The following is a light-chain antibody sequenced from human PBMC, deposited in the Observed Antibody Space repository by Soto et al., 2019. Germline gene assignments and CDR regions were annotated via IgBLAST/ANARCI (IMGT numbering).Light chain of an antibody. CDR2: DAS. CDR1: QNVNNW. V-gene: IGKV1-5*01. CDR3: EQYTPYWT. Sequence: DIQMTQFPSALSASVGDRVTITCRASQNVNNWLAWYQHKPGKAPQLLIYDASVLETGVPSRFSGSGSGTEFTLALSGLQSDDFATYSCEQYTPYWTFGLGTRVDIK. J-gene: IGKJ1*01.